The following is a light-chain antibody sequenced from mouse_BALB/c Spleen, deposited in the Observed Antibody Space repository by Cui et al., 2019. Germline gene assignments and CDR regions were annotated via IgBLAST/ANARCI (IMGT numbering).Light chain of an antibody. CDR3: QQWSSYPLT. CDR1: SSVSY. V-gene: IGKV4-55*01. Sequence: QIVLTQSPAIMSASLGEKVTTTCSASSSVSYMYWYQQKPGASPRLLIYDTSNLASGVPVRFSGSGSGTSYSLTISRMEAEDAATYYCQQWSSYPLTFGAGTKLELK. J-gene: IGKJ5*01. CDR2: DTS.